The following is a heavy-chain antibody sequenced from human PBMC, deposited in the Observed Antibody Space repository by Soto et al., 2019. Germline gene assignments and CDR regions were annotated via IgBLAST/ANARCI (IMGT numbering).Heavy chain of an antibody. CDR2: INPNSGGT. CDR1: GYTFTGYY. J-gene: IGHJ5*02. CDR3: ARDVGFQQLLFVFET. D-gene: IGHD6-13*01. Sequence: GASVKVSCKASGYTFTGYYMHWVRQAPGQGLEWMGWINPNSGGTNYAQKFQGRVTMTRDTSISTAYMELSRLRSDDTAVYYCARDVGFQQLLFVFETWGQGTLVTVSS. V-gene: IGHV1-2*02.